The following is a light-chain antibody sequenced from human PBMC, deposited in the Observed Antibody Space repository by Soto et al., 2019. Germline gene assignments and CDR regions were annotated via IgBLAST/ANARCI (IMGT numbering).Light chain of an antibody. CDR1: QSISSY. J-gene: IGKJ1*01. V-gene: IGKV1-39*01. Sequence: DIQMTQSPSSLSASVGDRFTITCRASQSISSYLNWYQQKPGKAPKLLIYAASSLQSGVPSRFSGSGSGTDFTLTISSLQPEDFATYYCQQSYSNPPAFGQATKVDIK. CDR3: QQSYSNPPA. CDR2: AAS.